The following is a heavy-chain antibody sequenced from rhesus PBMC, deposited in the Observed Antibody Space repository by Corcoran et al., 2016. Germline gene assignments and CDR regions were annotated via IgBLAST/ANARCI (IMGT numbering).Heavy chain of an antibody. CDR2: IDGGGIST. D-gene: IGHD4-23*01. CDR3: AKGQYNNFEPYFDY. Sequence: EVQLVETGGGLVQPGGSLKLSCAASGFTFSSYAMSWVRQATGKGLEWFSVIDGGGISTSTTHSVKGRFTISRDNSKNTRSLQMNSLRAEDTAVYYCAKGQYNNFEPYFDYWGQGVLVTVSS. J-gene: IGHJ4*01. V-gene: IGHV3S5*01. CDR1: GFTFSSYA.